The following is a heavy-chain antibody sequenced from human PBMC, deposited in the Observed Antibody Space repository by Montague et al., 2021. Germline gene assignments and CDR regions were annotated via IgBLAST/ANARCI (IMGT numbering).Heavy chain of an antibody. CDR3: ARDVPYSSGWYQDS. V-gene: IGHV3-53*01. CDR1: GFTVSSNC. J-gene: IGHJ4*02. D-gene: IGHD6-19*01. Sequence: SLRLSCPVSGFTVSSNCMSWVRQAPGKGLEWVSVIYTGDMTYYADSVKGRFTISRDNSKNTLHLQMNSLRVEDTAVYYCARDVPYSSGWYQDSWGQGTLVIVSS. CDR2: IYTGDMT.